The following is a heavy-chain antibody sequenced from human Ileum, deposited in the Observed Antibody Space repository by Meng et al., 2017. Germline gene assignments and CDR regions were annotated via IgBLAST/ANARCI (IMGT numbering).Heavy chain of an antibody. CDR2: ISSGAESA. D-gene: IGHD6-19*01. CDR1: GFRFSNYE. V-gene: IGHV3-23*01. Sequence: GGSLRLSCAASGFRFSNYEMSWVRQAPGKGLEWVSSISSGAESAYYADSVKGRFTISRDNSKNTLDLQMNSLRVDDTAVYYCTNDLRVSRGYSGVWYVSEYFQYWGQGTLVTVSS. J-gene: IGHJ1*01. CDR3: TNDLRVSRGYSGVWYVSEYFQY.